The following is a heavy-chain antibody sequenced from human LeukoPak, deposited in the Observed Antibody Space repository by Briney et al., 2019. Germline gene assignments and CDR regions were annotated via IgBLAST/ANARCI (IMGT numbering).Heavy chain of an antibody. V-gene: IGHV3-30*18. D-gene: IGHD6-13*01. Sequence: GGSLRLSCAASGFTFSSYGMHWVRQAPGKGLEWVAVISYDGSNKYYADSVKGRFTISRDNSKNTLYLQMNSLRAEDTAVYYCAKFSGSSWSFDYWGQGTLVTVSS. J-gene: IGHJ4*02. CDR1: GFTFSSYG. CDR2: ISYDGSNK. CDR3: AKFSGSSWSFDY.